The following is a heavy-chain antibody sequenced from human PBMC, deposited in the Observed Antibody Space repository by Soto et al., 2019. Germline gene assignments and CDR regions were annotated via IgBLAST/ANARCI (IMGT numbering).Heavy chain of an antibody. CDR2: IYYSGST. CDR1: GGSISSYY. CDR3: ASSLGLWFGELSDFDS. D-gene: IGHD3-10*01. Sequence: QVQLQESGPGLVKPSETLSLTCTVSGGSISSYYWSWIRQPPGKGLEWIGYIYYSGSTNYTPPPKSRSTISVDTSKNQFSLKLSPVTAADTAVYYCASSLGLWFGELSDFDSWGQGTLVTVSS. V-gene: IGHV4-59*01. J-gene: IGHJ4*02.